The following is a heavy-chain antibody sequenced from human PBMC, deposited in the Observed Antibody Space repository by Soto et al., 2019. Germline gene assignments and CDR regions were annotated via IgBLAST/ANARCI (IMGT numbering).Heavy chain of an antibody. Sequence: QVQLVQSGAEVKNRGSSVKVSCKASGDTFSRSTISWVRQAPGQRLEWMGRIIPVLGVENHAQNFQGRVTLTADKSTSTAYLELSSLKSEDTASYYCASSTAGVYVFHDWGQGTLVTVSS. CDR2: IIPVLGVE. D-gene: IGHD2-8*01. CDR3: ASSTAGVYVFHD. J-gene: IGHJ4*02. V-gene: IGHV1-69*02. CDR1: GDTFSRST.